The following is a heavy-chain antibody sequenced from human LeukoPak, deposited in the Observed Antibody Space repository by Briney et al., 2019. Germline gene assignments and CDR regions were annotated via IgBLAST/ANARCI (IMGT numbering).Heavy chain of an antibody. CDR2: IKQDGSEK. CDR3: ASSTWLPRPFQH. V-gene: IGHV3-7*01. CDR1: GFTFSSYW. Sequence: PGGSLRLSCAASGFTFSSYWMSWVRQAPGKGLEWVANIKQDGSEKYYVDSVKGRFTISRDNAKNPLYLQMNSLRAEDTAVYYCASSTWLPRPFQHWGQGTLVTVSS. D-gene: IGHD5-24*01. J-gene: IGHJ1*01.